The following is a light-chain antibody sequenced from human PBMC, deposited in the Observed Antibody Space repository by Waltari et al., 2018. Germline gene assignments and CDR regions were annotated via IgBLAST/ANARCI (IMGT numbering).Light chain of an antibody. V-gene: IGLV1-47*01. CDR2: RNN. J-gene: IGLJ6*01. Sequence: QSVLTQPPSASGTPGQRVTISCSGSSSNIGSNYVYWYQPLPGTAPKLLTYRNNQRPSGVPDRFSGSKSGTSASLAISGLRSEDEADYYCAAWDDSLSGPDVFGSGTKVTVL. CDR3: AAWDDSLSGPDV. CDR1: SSNIGSNY.